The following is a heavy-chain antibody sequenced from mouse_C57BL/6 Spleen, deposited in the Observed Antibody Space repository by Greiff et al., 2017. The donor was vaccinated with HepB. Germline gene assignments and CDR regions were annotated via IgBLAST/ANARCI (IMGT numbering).Heavy chain of an antibody. CDR2: IHPNSGST. CDR3: ARGGLRYYFDY. CDR1: GYTFTSYW. J-gene: IGHJ2*01. V-gene: IGHV1-64*01. Sequence: QVQLKQPGAELVKPGASVKLSCKASGYTFTSYWMHWVKQRPGQGLEWIGMIHPNSGSTNYNEKFKSKATLTVDKSSSTAYMQLSSLTSEDSAVYYCARGGLRYYFDYWGQGTTLTVSS. D-gene: IGHD2-4*01.